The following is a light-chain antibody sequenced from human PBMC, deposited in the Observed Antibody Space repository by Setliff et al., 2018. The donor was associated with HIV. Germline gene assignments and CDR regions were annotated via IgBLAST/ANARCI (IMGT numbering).Light chain of an antibody. Sequence: QSALTQPPSVSGSPGQPVTIPCAGTSSDVGSYNRVSWYRQTPGTAPKLMIFEVNKRPSGVPDRFSGSRSGNTASLTIAGLQADDEADYYCCSYTSRNTWVFGGGTK. V-gene: IGLV2-18*02. J-gene: IGLJ3*02. CDR2: EVN. CDR3: CSYTSRNTWV. CDR1: SSDVGSYNR.